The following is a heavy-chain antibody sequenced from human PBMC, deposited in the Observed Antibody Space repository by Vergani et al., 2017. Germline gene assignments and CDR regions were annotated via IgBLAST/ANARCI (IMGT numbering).Heavy chain of an antibody. J-gene: IGHJ4*02. D-gene: IGHD5-12*01. CDR2: IYYSGST. V-gene: IGHV4-39*01. CDR1: GGSISSSSYY. CDR3: AVQVRQGWLRDSDPIDY. Sequence: QLQLQESGPGLVKPSETLSLTCTVPGGSISSSSYYWGWIRQPPGKGLEWIGSIYYSGSTYYNPSLKSRVTISVDPSKNQFSLKLSSVTAADTAVYYCAVQVRQGWLRDSDPIDYWGQGTLVTVSS.